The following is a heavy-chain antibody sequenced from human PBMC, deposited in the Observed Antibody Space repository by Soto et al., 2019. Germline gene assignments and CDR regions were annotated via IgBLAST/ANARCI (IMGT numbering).Heavy chain of an antibody. CDR1: GFTFSSYA. CDR3: ARDQSSGWYGGGY. CDR2: ISYDGSNK. D-gene: IGHD6-19*01. J-gene: IGHJ4*02. Sequence: QVQLVESGGGVVQPGRSLRLSCAASGFTFSSYAMHWVRQAPGKGLEWVAVISYDGSNKYYADSVKGRFTISRDNSKNTLYLQINSLRAEDTAVYYCARDQSSGWYGGGYWGQGTLVTVSS. V-gene: IGHV3-30-3*01.